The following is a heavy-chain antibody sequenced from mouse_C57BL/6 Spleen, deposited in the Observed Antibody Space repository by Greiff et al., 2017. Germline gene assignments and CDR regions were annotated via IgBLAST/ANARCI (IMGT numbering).Heavy chain of an antibody. Sequence: QVQLQQPGAELVKPGASVKVSCKASGYTFTSYWMHWVKQRPGQGLEWIGRIHPSDSDTNYNQKFKGKATLTVDTSSSTAYMQLSSLTSEDSAVYYCAIDGTTVVARYFDVWGTGTTVTVSS. CDR3: AIDGTTVVARYFDV. V-gene: IGHV1-74*01. CDR2: IHPSDSDT. CDR1: GYTFTSYW. J-gene: IGHJ1*03. D-gene: IGHD1-1*01.